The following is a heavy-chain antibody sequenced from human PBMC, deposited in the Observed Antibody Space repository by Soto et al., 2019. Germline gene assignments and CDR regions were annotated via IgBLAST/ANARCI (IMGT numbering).Heavy chain of an antibody. CDR3: AKEYGDYAYYFDY. V-gene: IGHV3-30*18. D-gene: IGHD4-17*01. J-gene: IGHJ4*02. Sequence: GGSLILSCAASGFTFRSYCMHWVRQAPGKGLEWVAVISYDGSNKYYADSVKGRFTISRDNSKNTLYLQMNSLRAEDTAVYYYAKEYGDYAYYFDYWGQGTLVTVSS. CDR2: ISYDGSNK. CDR1: GFTFRSYC.